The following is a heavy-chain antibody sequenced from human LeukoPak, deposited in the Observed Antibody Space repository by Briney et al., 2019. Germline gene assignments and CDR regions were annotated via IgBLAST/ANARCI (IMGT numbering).Heavy chain of an antibody. V-gene: IGHV4-38-2*02. D-gene: IGHD6-13*01. CDR1: GYSISSGYY. Sequence: SETLSLTCTVSGYSISSGYYWGWIRQPPGKGLEWIGSIYHSGSTYYNPSLKSRVTISVDTSKNQFSLKLSSVTAADTAVYYCARVKRQLGTPEGWFDPWGQGTLVTVSS. J-gene: IGHJ5*02. CDR3: ARVKRQLGTPEGWFDP. CDR2: IYHSGST.